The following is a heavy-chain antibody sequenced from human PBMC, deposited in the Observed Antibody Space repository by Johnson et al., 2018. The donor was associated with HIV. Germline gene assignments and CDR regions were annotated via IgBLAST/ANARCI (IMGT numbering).Heavy chain of an antibody. CDR3: ARGRGGDPIAFDI. V-gene: IGHV3-30*03. CDR2: ISYDGSNK. J-gene: IGHJ3*02. Sequence: QMLLVESGGGVVQPGRSLRLSCAASGFTFSSYGMHWVLQAPGKGLEWVAVISYDGSNKYYADSVKGRFTISRDNSKNTLYLQMNSLRDEDTALYFCARGRGGDPIAFDIWGQGTMVTVSS. D-gene: IGHD3-16*01. CDR1: GFTFSSYG.